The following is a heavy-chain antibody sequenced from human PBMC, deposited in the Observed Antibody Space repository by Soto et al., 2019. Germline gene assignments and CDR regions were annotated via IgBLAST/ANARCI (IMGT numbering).Heavy chain of an antibody. V-gene: IGHV3-23*01. CDR2: ISGSGGST. CDR1: GFTFATYA. CDR3: AKGRWLGEGGYYFDY. D-gene: IGHD5-12*01. J-gene: IGHJ4*02. Sequence: EVQLLESGGGLVQPGGSLRLSCAASGFTFATYAMNWVRQAPGKGLEWVSIISGSGGSTYYTDSVKGRFTISRDNFENTLYLQMNSLRAEDTAVYYCAKGRWLGEGGYYFDYWGQGTLVTVSS.